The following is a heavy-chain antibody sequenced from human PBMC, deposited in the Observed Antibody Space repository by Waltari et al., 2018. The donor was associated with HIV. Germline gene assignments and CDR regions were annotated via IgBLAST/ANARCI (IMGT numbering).Heavy chain of an antibody. CDR2: TYYVGPT. CDR3: ARKIPEGHAFDS. D-gene: IGHD2-2*01. V-gene: IGHV4-38-2*01. Sequence: QVQLQESGPGPVTPSETLSLTCGVSGYPLTNGYYWGWNRQPPGKGREWIGSTYYVGPTYYNPSLKSRVTISVDTSKNQFSLKVTSVTAADTAVYYCARKIPEGHAFDSWGQGTLVTVSS. J-gene: IGHJ4*02. CDR1: GYPLTNGYY.